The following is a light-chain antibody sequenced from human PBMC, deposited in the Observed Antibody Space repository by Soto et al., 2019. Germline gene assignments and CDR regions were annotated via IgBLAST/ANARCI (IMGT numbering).Light chain of an antibody. Sequence: EVVMTQSPATLSVLPGERVTLSCRASQSVSTSLAWYQQKPGRAPRLLIYSASTRATGVPARFSASGSGTEFTLTISSLESEDFAVYYCQQYIRGYTFGQGTKLEIK. CDR1: QSVSTS. CDR3: QQYIRGYT. CDR2: SAS. J-gene: IGKJ2*01. V-gene: IGKV3-15*01.